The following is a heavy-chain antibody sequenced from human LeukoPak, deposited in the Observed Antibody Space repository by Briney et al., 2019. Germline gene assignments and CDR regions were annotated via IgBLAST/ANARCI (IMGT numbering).Heavy chain of an antibody. V-gene: IGHV1-46*01. CDR1: GYTFTTYS. Sequence: ASVKVSCKASGYTFTTYSMHWVRQAPGQGLEWMGIINPSGGSTSYAQKLQGRVTMTRDTSTSTVYMELSSLRSEDTAVYYCARVATMIVVVNYFDYWGQGTLVTVSS. CDR3: ARVATMIVVVNYFDY. D-gene: IGHD3-22*01. CDR2: INPSGGST. J-gene: IGHJ4*02.